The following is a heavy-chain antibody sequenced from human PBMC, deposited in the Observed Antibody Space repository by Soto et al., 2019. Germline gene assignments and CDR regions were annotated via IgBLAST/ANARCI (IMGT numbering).Heavy chain of an antibody. CDR3: AREYDSSGYEYYGMDV. Sequence: QVQLVESGGGVVQPGRSLRLSCAASGFTFGSYGMHWVRQAPGKGLEWVAVIWYDGSNKYYADSVKGRFTISRDNSKNTLYLQMNSLRAEDTAVYYCAREYDSSGYEYYGMDVWGQGTTVTVSS. CDR2: IWYDGSNK. J-gene: IGHJ6*02. CDR1: GFTFGSYG. V-gene: IGHV3-33*01. D-gene: IGHD3-22*01.